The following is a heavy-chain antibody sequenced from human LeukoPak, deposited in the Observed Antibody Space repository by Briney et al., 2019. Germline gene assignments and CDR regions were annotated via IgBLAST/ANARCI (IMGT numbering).Heavy chain of an antibody. CDR3: ARDRKFYYHMDV. J-gene: IGHJ6*03. CDR2: IYHSGTT. D-gene: IGHD1-14*01. CDR1: GGSISGSNW. V-gene: IGHV4-4*02. Sequence: SETLSLTCAVPGGSISGSNWWTWVRQPPGKGLEWIGEIYHSGTTNYNPSLKSRVTISVDTSKNQFSLNLTSLTAADTAVYYCARDRKFYYHMDVWGKGTTVTVSS.